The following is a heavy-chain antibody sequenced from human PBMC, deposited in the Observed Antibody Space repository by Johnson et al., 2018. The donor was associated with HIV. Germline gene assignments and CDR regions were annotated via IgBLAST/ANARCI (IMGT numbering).Heavy chain of an antibody. D-gene: IGHD7-27*01. CDR3: AKDRNWGRLFDGFDI. CDR2: IYSGGNT. Sequence: VQLVESGGGLVQPGGSLRLSCGASGFSVSNTYMNWVRQAPGKGLEWVSIIYSGGNTYYADSVKGRFTISRDSSKNTLYLQMNSLRPEDTAVYYCAKDRNWGRLFDGFDIWGRGTMVTVSS. J-gene: IGHJ3*02. CDR1: GFSVSNTY. V-gene: IGHV3-66*02.